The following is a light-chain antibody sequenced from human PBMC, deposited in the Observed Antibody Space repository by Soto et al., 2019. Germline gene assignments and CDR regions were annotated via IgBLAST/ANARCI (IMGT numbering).Light chain of an antibody. J-gene: IGLJ2*01. CDR2: SNN. V-gene: IGLV1-44*01. Sequence: QSVLTQPPSASGTPGQRVTISCSGSSSNIGSNSVDYYHHLPGRAPKLLIYSNNQRPSGVPDRFSGSKSDNTASLTVSGLQAEDEADYYCSSYAGNNNFVLFGGGTKLTVL. CDR1: SSNIGSNS. CDR3: SSYAGNNNFVL.